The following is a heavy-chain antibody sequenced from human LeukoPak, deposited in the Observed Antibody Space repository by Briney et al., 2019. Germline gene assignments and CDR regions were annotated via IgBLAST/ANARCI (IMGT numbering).Heavy chain of an antibody. D-gene: IGHD1-26*01. CDR1: GSTFSSYS. J-gene: IGHJ4*02. CDR2: ISSSSSYI. V-gene: IGHV3-21*01. Sequence: PGGSLRLSCAASGSTFSSYSMNWVRQAPGKGLEWVSSISSSSSYIYYADSVKGRFTISRDNAKNSLYLQMNSLRAEDTAVYYCARDQGSVGATTPDALQFDYWGQGTLVTVSS. CDR3: ARDQGSVGATTPDALQFDY.